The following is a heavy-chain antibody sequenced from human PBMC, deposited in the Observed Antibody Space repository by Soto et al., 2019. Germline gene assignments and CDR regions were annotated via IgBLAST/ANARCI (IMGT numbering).Heavy chain of an antibody. D-gene: IGHD3-3*01. V-gene: IGHV3-48*01. CDR3: ARGAITIFGVVPGHMAV. J-gene: IGHJ6*03. CDR1: GFTFSSYS. CDR2: ISSSSSTI. Sequence: GGSLRLSCAASGFTFSSYSMNWVRQAPGKGLEWVSYISSSSSTIYYADSVKGRFTISRDNAKNSLYLQMNSLRAEDTAVYYCARGAITIFGVVPGHMAVWGKGTTVTVSS.